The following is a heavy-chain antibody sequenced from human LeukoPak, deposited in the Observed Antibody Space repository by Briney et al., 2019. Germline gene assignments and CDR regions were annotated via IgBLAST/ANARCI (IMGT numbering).Heavy chain of an antibody. CDR3: ARARGGDCSGGSCYRQDY. D-gene: IGHD2-15*01. J-gene: IGHJ4*02. CDR1: GYTFTSYD. Sequence: ASVKVSCKASGYTFTSYDINWVRQATGQGLEWMGWMNPNSGNTGYAQKFQGRATMTRNTSITTAYMELSSLRSEDTAVYYCARARGGDCSGGSCYRQDYWGQGTLVTVSS. CDR2: MNPNSGNT. V-gene: IGHV1-8*01.